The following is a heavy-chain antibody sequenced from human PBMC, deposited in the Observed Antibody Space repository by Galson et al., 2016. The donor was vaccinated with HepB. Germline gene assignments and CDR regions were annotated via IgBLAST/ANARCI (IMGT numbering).Heavy chain of an antibody. CDR1: GFTFSRHG. J-gene: IGHJ4*02. CDR2: IWYDGSNK. D-gene: IGHD4-11*01. CDR3: ARDKVDYSNLYFDY. V-gene: IGHV3-33*01. Sequence: SLRLSCAASGFTFSRHGMHWVRQAPGKGLEWVSIIWYDGSNKLYADSVKGRFTISRDDSKNKVYLQMDSLRDEDTALYYCARDKVDYSNLYFDYWGQGTRVTVSP.